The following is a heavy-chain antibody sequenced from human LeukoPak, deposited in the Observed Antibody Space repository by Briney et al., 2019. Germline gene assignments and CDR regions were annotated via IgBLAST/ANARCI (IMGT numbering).Heavy chain of an antibody. CDR2: INYSGTT. V-gene: IGHV4-59*11. Sequence: SETLSLTCTVSGGSIGSHFWNWIRQPPGEGLEWIGYINYSGTTSYNPSLKSRITLSIDTSKNQFSLKLSSVTAADTAVYYCARDSPSTYYYDSSGQDFFDYWGQGTLVTVSS. CDR1: GGSIGSHF. D-gene: IGHD3-22*01. CDR3: ARDSPSTYYYDSSGQDFFDY. J-gene: IGHJ4*02.